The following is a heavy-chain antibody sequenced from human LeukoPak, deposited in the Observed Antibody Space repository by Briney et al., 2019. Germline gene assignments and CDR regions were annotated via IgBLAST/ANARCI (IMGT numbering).Heavy chain of an antibody. V-gene: IGHV3-30*18. CDR1: GLTFSNYG. Sequence: PGRSLRLSCAASGLTFSNYGMYWVRQAPGKGLEWVAVISYDGSNEYYADSVKGRFTISRDNSKNTLYLQMNSLRAEDTAVYYCAKDPGSSSPRWAVFDYWGQGTLVTVSS. CDR3: AKDPGSSSPRWAVFDY. CDR2: ISYDGSNE. D-gene: IGHD6-6*01. J-gene: IGHJ4*02.